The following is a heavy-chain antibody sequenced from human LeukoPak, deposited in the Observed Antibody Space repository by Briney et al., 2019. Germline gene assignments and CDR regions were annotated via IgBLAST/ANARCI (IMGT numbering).Heavy chain of an antibody. CDR1: GYTFTGYY. V-gene: IGHV1-2*02. CDR2: INPNSGGT. CDR3: ARGGQYNWNDGYFDY. J-gene: IGHJ4*02. D-gene: IGHD1-1*01. Sequence: GASVKVSCKASGYTFTGYYMHWVRQAPGQGLEWMGWINPNSGGTNYAQKFQGRVTMARDTSISTAYMELSRLRSDDTAVYYCARGGQYNWNDGYFDYWGQGTLVTVSS.